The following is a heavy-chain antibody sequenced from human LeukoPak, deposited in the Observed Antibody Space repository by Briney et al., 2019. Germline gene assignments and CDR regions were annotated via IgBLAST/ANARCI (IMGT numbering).Heavy chain of an antibody. CDR2: ISSNGGST. CDR3: ARAPYYYGHWDPQRGYYFDY. D-gene: IGHD3-10*01. V-gene: IGHV3-64*01. Sequence: PGGSLRLFCAASGFTFSSYAMHWVRQAPGKGLEYVSAISSNGGSTYYANSVKGRFTISRDNSKNTLYLQMGSLRAEDMAVYYCARAPYYYGHWDPQRGYYFDYWGQGTLVTVSS. CDR1: GFTFSSYA. J-gene: IGHJ4*02.